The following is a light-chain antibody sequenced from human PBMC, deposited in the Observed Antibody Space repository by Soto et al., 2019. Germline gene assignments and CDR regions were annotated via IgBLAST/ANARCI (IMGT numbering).Light chain of an antibody. Sequence: DIQMTQSPSSLSASVGDRVTITCRASESISRHLNWYQQKQGKDPKLLIYDASSLQNGVPSRFSGSRSGTDFTRTISNLQPEDFATSYCQQSYSTLSITCGQGTRLEIK. CDR3: QQSYSTLSIT. V-gene: IGKV1-39*01. CDR2: DAS. CDR1: ESISRH. J-gene: IGKJ5*01.